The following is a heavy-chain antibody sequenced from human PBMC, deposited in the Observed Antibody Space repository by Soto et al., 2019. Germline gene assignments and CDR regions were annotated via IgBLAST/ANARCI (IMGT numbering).Heavy chain of an antibody. D-gene: IGHD2-15*01. Sequence: GGSLRLSCAASGFTFSSYAMSWVRQAPGKELEWVSAISGSGGSTYYADSVKGRFTISRDNSKNTLYLQMNSLRAEDTAVYYCAKAGLLGYCSGGSCYSRLHYYYYYMDVWGKGTTVT. J-gene: IGHJ6*03. V-gene: IGHV3-23*01. CDR2: ISGSGGST. CDR1: GFTFSSYA. CDR3: AKAGLLGYCSGGSCYSRLHYYYYYMDV.